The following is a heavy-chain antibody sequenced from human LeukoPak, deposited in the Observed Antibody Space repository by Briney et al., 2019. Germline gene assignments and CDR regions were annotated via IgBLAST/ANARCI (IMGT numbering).Heavy chain of an antibody. CDR2: VVGGGGTT. J-gene: IGHJ4*02. V-gene: IGHV3-23*01. CDR3: AKARLSTGWAYNDY. Sequence: GGSLRLSCAASGFTFVNYAMSWVRQAPGKGLEWVSAVVGGGGTTFYADSVKGRFTISRDNSKNTVYLQINRLRAEDTALYYCAKARLSTGWAYNDYWGQRAQVTVSS. CDR1: GFTFVNYA. D-gene: IGHD6-19*01.